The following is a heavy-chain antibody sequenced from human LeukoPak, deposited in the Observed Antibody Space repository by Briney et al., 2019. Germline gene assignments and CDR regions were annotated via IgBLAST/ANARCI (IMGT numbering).Heavy chain of an antibody. D-gene: IGHD6-13*01. Sequence: GESLKISCKGSGYSFTSYWINWVRQMPGKGLEWMGRIDPSDSYTNYSPSFQGHVTISADKSISTAYLQWSSLKASDTAMYYCASQGAAAGNRHYYGMDVWGQGTTVTVSS. CDR3: ASQGAAAGNRHYYGMDV. V-gene: IGHV5-10-1*01. CDR1: GYSFTSYW. J-gene: IGHJ6*02. CDR2: IDPSDSYT.